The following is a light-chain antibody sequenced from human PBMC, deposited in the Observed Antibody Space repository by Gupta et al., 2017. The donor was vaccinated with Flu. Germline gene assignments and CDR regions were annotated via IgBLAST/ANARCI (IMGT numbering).Light chain of an antibody. CDR2: KAS. V-gene: IGKV1-5*03. CDR1: QSVGSY. J-gene: IGKJ1*01. CDR3: QQYDAYPWS. Sequence: DIQVTQSPSTLYASAGDRVTITCRASQSVGSYLAWYQQKPGKAPKLLINKASNLESGVSSRFSGSGSGTEFTFTISSLQPDDFATYYCQQYDAYPWSFGQGTTVEIK.